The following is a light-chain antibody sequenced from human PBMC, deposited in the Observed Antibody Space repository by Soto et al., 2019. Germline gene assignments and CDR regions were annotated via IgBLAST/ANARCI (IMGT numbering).Light chain of an antibody. CDR3: QQYENLPT. J-gene: IGKJ5*01. Sequence: DIRMTQSPSSLSASVGDTVTITCQASQNINNYLNWYQQKPGRAPKLLIYDASNLEAGVPSRFRGSGSGTDFTFTIRRLQPEDIATYYCQQYENLPTCGQGTRLEIK. V-gene: IGKV1-33*01. CDR2: DAS. CDR1: QNINNY.